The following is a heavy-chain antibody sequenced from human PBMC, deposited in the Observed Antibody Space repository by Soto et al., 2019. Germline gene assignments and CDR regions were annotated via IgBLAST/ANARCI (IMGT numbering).Heavy chain of an antibody. J-gene: IGHJ4*02. CDR2: ISGSGGNT. CDR3: ARRSSMITDFDY. CDR1: GFTFSDYY. Sequence: QVQLVQSGGGLVKPGGSLRLSCAASGFTFSDYYMNWIRQAPGKRLEWLSYISGSGGNTYYAVSVKGRFTISSDNTKTSLYLQINSLRAEDTAVHYCARRSSMITDFDYWGQGTLVTVSS. D-gene: IGHD3-16*01. V-gene: IGHV3-11*01.